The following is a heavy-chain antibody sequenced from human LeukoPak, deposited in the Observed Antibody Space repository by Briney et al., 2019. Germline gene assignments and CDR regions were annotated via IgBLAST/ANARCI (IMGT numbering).Heavy chain of an antibody. J-gene: IGHJ4*02. V-gene: IGHV4-34*01. Sequence: KPSETPSLTCAVYGGSFSGYYWSWIRQPPGKGLGWIGEINHSESTNYNPSLKSRATISVDTSKNQFSLKLSSVTAADTAVYYCARIGLTYYDILTGENQGQILDDYWGQGTLVTVSS. CDR3: ARIGLTYYDILTGENQGQILDDY. D-gene: IGHD3-9*01. CDR1: GGSFSGYY. CDR2: INHSEST.